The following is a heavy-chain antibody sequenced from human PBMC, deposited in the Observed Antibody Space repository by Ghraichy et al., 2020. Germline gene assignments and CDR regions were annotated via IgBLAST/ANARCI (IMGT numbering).Heavy chain of an antibody. CDR2: ISASGAST. J-gene: IGHJ6*02. CDR3: AKDHWEGGGRRGDGWGDGVDV. Sequence: GESLNISCAASGFTFSTYGMNWVRQAPGKGLEWVSCISASGASTWYADSVKGRFTISRDKSKNTLYLQMNSLGADDTAVYFCAKDHWEGGGRRGDGWGDGVDVWGHGTTVTVSS. D-gene: IGHD2-15*01. CDR1: GFTFSTYG. V-gene: IGHV3-23*01.